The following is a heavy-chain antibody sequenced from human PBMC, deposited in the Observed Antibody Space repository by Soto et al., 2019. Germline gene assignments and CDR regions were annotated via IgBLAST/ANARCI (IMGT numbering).Heavy chain of an antibody. Sequence: WTWIRQHPGKGLEWVGNIYYSGSTSYNPSLKGRLSISVDTSRNQFSLSLNSVTAADTAGYYCARLKRGHGSPPSNCYGLDVWGQGTTVTVSS. D-gene: IGHD1-1*01. J-gene: IGHJ6*02. CDR3: ARLKRGHGSPPSNCYGLDV. CDR2: IYYSGST. V-gene: IGHV4-31*02.